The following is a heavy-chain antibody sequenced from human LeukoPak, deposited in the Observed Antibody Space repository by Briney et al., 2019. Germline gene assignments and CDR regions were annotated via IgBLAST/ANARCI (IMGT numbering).Heavy chain of an antibody. Sequence: SQTLSLTCSVSGASLSSGSHYWNWIRQPAGKGLEVLGRIYTGGSPNYDPSLRSRVSISVDTSKNQFSLKLSSVTAADTAVYYCASTVVAATRAYYYYYMDVWGKGTTVTISS. D-gene: IGHD2-15*01. CDR1: GASLSSGSHY. CDR2: IYTGGSP. J-gene: IGHJ6*03. V-gene: IGHV4-61*02. CDR3: ASTVVAATRAYYYYYMDV.